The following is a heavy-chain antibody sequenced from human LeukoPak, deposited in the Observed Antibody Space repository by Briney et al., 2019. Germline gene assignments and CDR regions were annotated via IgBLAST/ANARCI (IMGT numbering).Heavy chain of an antibody. Sequence: GESLKISCKGSGYSFTSYWISWVRPMPGKGLEWMGRIDPSDSYTNYSPSFQGHVTISADKSISTAYLQWSSLKASDTAMYYRARRDRSGWSFDYWGQGTLVTVSS. CDR3: ARRDRSGWSFDY. CDR1: GYSFTSYW. D-gene: IGHD6-19*01. CDR2: IDPSDSYT. V-gene: IGHV5-10-1*01. J-gene: IGHJ4*02.